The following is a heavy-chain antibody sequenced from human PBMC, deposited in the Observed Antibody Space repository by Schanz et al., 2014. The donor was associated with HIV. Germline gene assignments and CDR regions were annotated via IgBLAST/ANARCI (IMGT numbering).Heavy chain of an antibody. J-gene: IGHJ4*02. Sequence: QVQLVESGGGVVQPGRSLRLSCTASGFTFSNYGMHWVRQAPGKGLEWVANIKEDGSEKYHADSVKGRFTISRDNSKNTLYLQMTTLRIDDTAVYYCAKPEYDSRGNSQSHFDYWGQGTLVTVSS. CDR3: AKPEYDSRGNSQSHFDY. CDR1: GFTFSNYG. D-gene: IGHD3-22*01. V-gene: IGHV3-33*06. CDR2: IKEDGSEK.